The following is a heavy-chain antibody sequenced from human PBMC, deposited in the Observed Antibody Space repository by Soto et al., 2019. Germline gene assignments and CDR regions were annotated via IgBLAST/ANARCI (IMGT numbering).Heavy chain of an antibody. CDR2: ISGSGGST. CDR3: SKDADSSGYRYFDL. Sequence: EVHLLESGGGLVQPGGSLRLSCAAAGFTFSSYAMSWVRQAPGKGLEWVSAISGSGGSTYYADSVKGRFTISRDNSKNTLYLQMNTLSAEDTAVYYCSKDADSSGYRYFDLWGRGTLVTVSS. D-gene: IGHD3-22*01. V-gene: IGHV3-23*01. CDR1: GFTFSSYA. J-gene: IGHJ2*01.